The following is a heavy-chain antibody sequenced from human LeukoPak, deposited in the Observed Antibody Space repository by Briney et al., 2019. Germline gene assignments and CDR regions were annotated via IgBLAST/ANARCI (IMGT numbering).Heavy chain of an antibody. CDR2: IRSKANSYAT. J-gene: IGHJ3*02. CDR1: GFTFSGSA. D-gene: IGHD3-22*01. V-gene: IGHV3-73*01. Sequence: GGSLKLFCAASGFTFSGSAMHWVRQASGKGLEWVGRIRSKANSYATAYAASVQGRFTISRDDSNNTAYLQMNSLKTEDTAVYYCTTEEYYDSSGYYDAFDIWGQGTMVTVSS. CDR3: TTEEYYDSSGYYDAFDI.